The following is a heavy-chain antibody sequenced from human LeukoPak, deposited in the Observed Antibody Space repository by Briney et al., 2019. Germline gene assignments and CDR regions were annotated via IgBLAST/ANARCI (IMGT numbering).Heavy chain of an antibody. D-gene: IGHD6-6*01. V-gene: IGHV4-34*01. CDR2: INHSGST. J-gene: IGHJ2*01. CDR3: ARRRQYDSSLFWNFDL. Sequence: SGTLSLTCAVYGGSFSGYYWSWIRQSPGKGLEGIGEINHSGSTNYNPSLKSRVTISVGTSKNQFSLKLSSVTAADTAVYYCARRRQYDSSLFWNFDLWGRGTLVTVSS. CDR1: GGSFSGYY.